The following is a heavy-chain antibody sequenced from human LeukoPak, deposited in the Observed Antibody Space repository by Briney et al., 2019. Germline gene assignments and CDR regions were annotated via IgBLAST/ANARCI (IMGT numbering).Heavy chain of an antibody. V-gene: IGHV3-21*04. D-gene: IGHD5-12*01. CDR2: ISGSGSYK. CDR1: GFTFNFYS. Sequence: GGSLRLSCAASGFTFNFYSMNWVRQTPGKGLEWVSSISGSGSYKYYADSVKGRFTISRDNANNSLYLQMNSLRAEDTAVYYCAKSRGSGYPNDYWGQGTLVTVSS. CDR3: AKSRGSGYPNDY. J-gene: IGHJ4*02.